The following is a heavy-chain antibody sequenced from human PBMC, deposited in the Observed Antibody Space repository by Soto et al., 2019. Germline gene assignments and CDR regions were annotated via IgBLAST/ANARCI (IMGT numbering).Heavy chain of an antibody. CDR2: VSYDASYQ. D-gene: IGHD2-15*01. Sequence: QVQLVESGGGMVQPGKSLRLSCAVSGFTFRTYDMHWVRQAPGRGLEWVAVVSYDASYQNYVDSVKGRFTVSRDNSKNTLFLQMNSLRPEDTAVYYCTKVSISKSSAVTFDSWGRGTLVTVSS. CDR1: GFTFRTYD. V-gene: IGHV3-30*18. J-gene: IGHJ4*02. CDR3: TKVSISKSSAVTFDS.